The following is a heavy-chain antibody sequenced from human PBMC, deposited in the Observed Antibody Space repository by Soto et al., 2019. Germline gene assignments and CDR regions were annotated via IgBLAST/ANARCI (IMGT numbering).Heavy chain of an antibody. CDR2: IDPSGGAT. V-gene: IGHV1-46*04. Sequence: QVQLLQSGAEVKKPGASVKVSCKASGYSFSSYFILWVRQAPGQGLEWMGVIDPSGGATIYAQKLQGRITITGDTSTTTVYMELSSLRSEDTAVYYCARGLNDGTLTDYWGQGTLVTVSS. CDR1: GYSFSSYF. J-gene: IGHJ4*02. CDR3: ARGLNDGTLTDY. D-gene: IGHD2-8*01.